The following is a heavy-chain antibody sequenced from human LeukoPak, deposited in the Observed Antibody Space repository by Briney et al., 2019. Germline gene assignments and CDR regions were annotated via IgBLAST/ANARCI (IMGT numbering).Heavy chain of an antibody. Sequence: GGSLRLSCAASKFTFSTYGMHWVRQAPGKGLEWAAVISYDGYNKYYADSVQGRFTISRDNSKNTLYLQMNSLRAEDTAVYYCAKDYGSGSQYSFDYWGQGTLVTVSS. CDR2: ISYDGYNK. CDR3: AKDYGSGSQYSFDY. CDR1: KFTFSTYG. V-gene: IGHV3-30*18. J-gene: IGHJ4*02. D-gene: IGHD3-10*01.